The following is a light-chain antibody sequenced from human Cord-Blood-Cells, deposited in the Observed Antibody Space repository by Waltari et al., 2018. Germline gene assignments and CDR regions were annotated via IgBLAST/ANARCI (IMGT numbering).Light chain of an antibody. J-gene: IGLJ2*01. CDR2: DVS. CDR1: SSDVGGSNY. V-gene: IGLV2-14*01. Sequence: QSALTQPASVSGSPGQSINISCTGTSSDVGGSNYVSWYQQHPGKAPKLMIYDVSNRPSGVSNRFSGSKSGNTASLTISGLQAEDEADYYCSSYTSSSNVVFGGGTKLTVL. CDR3: SSYTSSSNVV.